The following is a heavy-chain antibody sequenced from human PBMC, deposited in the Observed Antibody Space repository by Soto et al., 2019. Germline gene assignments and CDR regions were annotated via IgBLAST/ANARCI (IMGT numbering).Heavy chain of an antibody. CDR1: GFTFKNYA. Sequence: EVQLLESGGGLVQPGGSLRLSCAASGFTFKNYAMSWVRQAPGKGLEWVSTISGGGGSTYYAGSVKGRFTISRDNSKNTLYLQVNSLRAEDTAVYYCAKERWNYYGSGSYYDYWGQGTLVTVSS. CDR2: ISGGGGST. J-gene: IGHJ4*02. CDR3: AKERWNYYGSGSYYDY. D-gene: IGHD3-10*01. V-gene: IGHV3-23*01.